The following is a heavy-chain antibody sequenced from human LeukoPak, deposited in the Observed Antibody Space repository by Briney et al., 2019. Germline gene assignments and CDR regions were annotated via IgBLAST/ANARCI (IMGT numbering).Heavy chain of an antibody. CDR3: ANDFWSGYYKGGDY. Sequence: GGSLRLSCAASRFTFSSYSMNWVRQAPGKGLEWVSSISSTGSYIYYADSVKGRFTISRDNAKNSLYLQMNSLRAEDTAVYYCANDFWSGYYKGGDYWGQGTLVTVSS. D-gene: IGHD3-3*01. J-gene: IGHJ4*02. CDR1: RFTFSSYS. V-gene: IGHV3-21*01. CDR2: ISSTGSYI.